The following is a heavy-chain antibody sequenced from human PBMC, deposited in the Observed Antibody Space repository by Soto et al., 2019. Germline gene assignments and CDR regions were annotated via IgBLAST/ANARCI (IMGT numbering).Heavy chain of an antibody. V-gene: IGHV1-58*02. CDR2: IVVGSGNT. J-gene: IGHJ6*02. Sequence: SVKVSCKASGFTFTSSAMQWVRQARGQRLEWIGWIVVGSGNTNYAQKFQERVTMTEDTSTDTAYMELSSLRSEDTAVYYCATVSKNFYYYVLDVWGQGTTVTGSS. CDR1: GFTFTSSA. CDR3: ATVSKNFYYYVLDV.